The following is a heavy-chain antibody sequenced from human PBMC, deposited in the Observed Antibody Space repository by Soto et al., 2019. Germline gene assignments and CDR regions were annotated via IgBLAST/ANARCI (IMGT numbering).Heavy chain of an antibody. D-gene: IGHD1-26*01. Sequence: SXTVSLTCIVSGCSMSSGGYYWSWIRQHPGMGLEWIGYIYNSGSTYYNPSLESRAFITIDTSESQFSLKLTSVTAADTAVYYCVRVVTRANRWFEAWGQGTLVIVSS. CDR2: IYNSGST. CDR3: VRVVTRANRWFEA. J-gene: IGHJ5*02. V-gene: IGHV4-31*03. CDR1: GCSMSSGGYY.